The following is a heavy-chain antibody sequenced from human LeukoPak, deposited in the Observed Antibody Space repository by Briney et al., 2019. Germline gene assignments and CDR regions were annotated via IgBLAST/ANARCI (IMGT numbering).Heavy chain of an antibody. CDR1: GLTVRINY. CDR2: IYSGGSI. D-gene: IGHD5/OR15-5a*01. J-gene: IGHJ4*02. Sequence: GGSLRLSCASPGLTVRINYMSWVRQAPGKGLEWVSVIYSGGSIYYTDSVKGRFTISRHNTKNTLYLQMNSLRTEDTAVYYCASGSRFDYWGQGTLVTVSS. CDR3: ASGSRFDY. V-gene: IGHV3-53*04.